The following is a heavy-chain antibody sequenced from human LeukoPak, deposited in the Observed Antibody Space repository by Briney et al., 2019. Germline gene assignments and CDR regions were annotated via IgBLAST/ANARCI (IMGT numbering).Heavy chain of an antibody. D-gene: IGHD3-22*01. CDR2: ISGSSGNA. CDR1: GFTFSSYA. J-gene: IGHJ4*02. CDR3: AKDGAKDDRTGSLGHYFDY. V-gene: IGHV3-23*01. Sequence: PGGSLRLSCAASGFTFSSYAMNWVRQVPEKGLEWVSAISGSSGNANYADSVKGRFTVSRDNSKNTLYLQMISLRAEDTALYCCAKDGAKDDRTGSLGHYFDYWGQGILVIVSS.